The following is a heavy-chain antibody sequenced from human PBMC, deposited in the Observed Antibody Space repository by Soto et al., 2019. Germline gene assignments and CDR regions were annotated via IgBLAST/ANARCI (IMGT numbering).Heavy chain of an antibody. Sequence: EVQLVEIGGGLIQPGGSLRLSCAASGFTVSSSYMSWVRQAPGKGLEWVSFIYPDGTTYYADSVKGRFTISRDNSKNTLYVQMNSLRAEDTAVYYCASLYDSSGHSKYYFDYWGQGTLVTVSS. CDR2: IYPDGTT. D-gene: IGHD3-22*01. V-gene: IGHV3-53*02. CDR1: GFTVSSSY. J-gene: IGHJ4*02. CDR3: ASLYDSSGHSKYYFDY.